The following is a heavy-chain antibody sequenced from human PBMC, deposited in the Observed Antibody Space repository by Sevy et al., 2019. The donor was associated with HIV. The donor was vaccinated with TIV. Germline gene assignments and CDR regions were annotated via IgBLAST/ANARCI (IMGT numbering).Heavy chain of an antibody. D-gene: IGHD2-2*01. CDR1: GFTFSDYY. CDR2: ISSSGSTI. CDR3: ARDFPDIVVIPAATYYNYYYGLDV. Sequence: GGSLRLSCAASGFTFSDYYVSWIRQAPGKGLEWVSYISSSGSTIYYADSVKGRFTISRDNAKNSLYLQMNSLRAEDTAVYYCARDFPDIVVIPAATYYNYYYGLDVWGQGTTVTVSS. V-gene: IGHV3-11*04. J-gene: IGHJ6*02.